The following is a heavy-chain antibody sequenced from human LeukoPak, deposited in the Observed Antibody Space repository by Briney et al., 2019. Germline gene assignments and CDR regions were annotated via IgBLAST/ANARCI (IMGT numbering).Heavy chain of an antibody. CDR3: ARDWRDSSGKFPNDAFDI. J-gene: IGHJ3*02. V-gene: IGHV3-11*04. D-gene: IGHD3-22*01. CDR1: GFTFSDNY. Sequence: PGGSLRLSCAASGFTFSDNYMSWIRQAPGKGLEWVSYISSSGSIYYADSVKGRFTISRDNAKNSLYLQMNSLRAEDTAVYYCARDWRDSSGKFPNDAFDIWGQGTMVTVSS. CDR2: ISSSGSI.